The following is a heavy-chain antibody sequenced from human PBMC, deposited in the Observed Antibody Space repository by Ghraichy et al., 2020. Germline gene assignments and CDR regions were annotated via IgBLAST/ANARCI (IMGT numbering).Heavy chain of an antibody. V-gene: IGHV3-23*01. Sequence: GGSLRLSCAASGFTFSSYAMRWVRQAPGKGLEWVSGISNSGATTLYADSVKGRFTISRDNSKNTLYLQMDSLRAEATAVYYCAKPPATSSGGYFFNYWGQGTLVTVSS. CDR2: ISNSGATT. J-gene: IGHJ4*02. CDR1: GFTFSSYA. CDR3: AKPPATSSGGYFFNY. D-gene: IGHD1-26*01.